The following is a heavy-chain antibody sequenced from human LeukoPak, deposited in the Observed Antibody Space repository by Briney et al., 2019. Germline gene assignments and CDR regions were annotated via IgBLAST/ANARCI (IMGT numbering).Heavy chain of an antibody. V-gene: IGHV4-34*01. D-gene: IGHD1-14*01. CDR2: INHSGST. CDR3: ARDGLIGKGFDY. CDR1: GGSFSGYY. Sequence: SETLSLTCAVYGGSFSGYYWSWIRQPPGKGLEWIGEINHSGSTNYNPSLKSRATISVETSKNQFSLKLSSVTAADTAVYYCARDGLIGKGFDYWGQGALVTVSS. J-gene: IGHJ4*02.